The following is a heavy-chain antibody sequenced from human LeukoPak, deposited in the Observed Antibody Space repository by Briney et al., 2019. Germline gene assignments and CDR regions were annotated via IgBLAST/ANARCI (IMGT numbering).Heavy chain of an antibody. CDR3: ARGPTVTTFSYYYYYGMDV. CDR1: GGSISSGGYS. CDR2: IYHSGST. Sequence: SETLSVTCAVSGGSISSGGYSWSWIRQPPGKGLEWIGYIYHSGSTYYNPSLKSRVTISVDRSKNQFSLKLSSVTAADTAVYYCARGPTVTTFSYYYYYGMDVWGQGTTVTVSS. D-gene: IGHD4-17*01. J-gene: IGHJ6*02. V-gene: IGHV4-30-2*01.